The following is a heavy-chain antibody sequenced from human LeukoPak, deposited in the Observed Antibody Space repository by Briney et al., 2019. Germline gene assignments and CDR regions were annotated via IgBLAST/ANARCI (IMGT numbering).Heavy chain of an antibody. J-gene: IGHJ4*02. V-gene: IGHV3-9*01. D-gene: IGHD2-8*02. CDR3: AKAPLGRCTGAICYSFDY. Sequence: PGRSLRPSCAASGFTFDDYAMHWVRQAPGKGLEWVSGISWNSGSIGYADSVKGRFTISRDNAKNSLYLQMNSLRAEDAAVYYCAKAPLGRCTGAICYSFDYWGQGTLVTVSS. CDR2: ISWNSGSI. CDR1: GFTFDDYA.